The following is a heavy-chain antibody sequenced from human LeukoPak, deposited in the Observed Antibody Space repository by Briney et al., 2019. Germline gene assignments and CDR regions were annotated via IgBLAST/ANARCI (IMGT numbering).Heavy chain of an antibody. V-gene: IGHV4-59*08. CDR2: IYYSGSS. D-gene: IGHD4-17*01. CDR1: GVSISSDY. J-gene: IGHJ5*02. CDR3: ARRLRQNLFDP. Sequence: PSETLSLTCTVSGVSISSDYWSWIRLPPGKGLEWIGYIYYSGSSDYNPSLKSRVTMSVDTSKNQFSLKLTSVTAADTAVYYCARRLRQNLFDPWGQGTLVTVSS.